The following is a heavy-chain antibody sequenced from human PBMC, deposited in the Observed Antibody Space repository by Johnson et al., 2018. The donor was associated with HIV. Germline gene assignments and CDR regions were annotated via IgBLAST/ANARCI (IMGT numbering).Heavy chain of an antibody. D-gene: IGHD6-19*01. CDR2: ISYDGGNK. V-gene: IGHV3-30-3*01. CDR3: ARDAVISSGWYNVDAFDI. J-gene: IGHJ3*02. CDR1: GFTFSSYA. Sequence: VQLVESGGGVVQPGRSLRLSCAASGFTFSSYAMHWVRQAPGKGLEWVAVISYDGGNKYYADSVKGRFTISRDNSKNTLYLQMNTLRAEDTAVYYCARDAVISSGWYNVDAFDIWGQGTMVTVSS.